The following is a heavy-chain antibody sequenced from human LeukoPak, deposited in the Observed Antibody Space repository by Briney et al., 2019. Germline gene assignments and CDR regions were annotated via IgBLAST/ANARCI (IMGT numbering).Heavy chain of an antibody. Sequence: TGGSLRLSCAASGFTFSSYEMNWVRQAPGKGLEWVSYISSSGGTTYYADSVKGRFTISRDNAKNLLYLQMNSLRAEDTAVYYCARMTRWLRLPHFDYWGQGTLVTVSS. D-gene: IGHD5-24*01. J-gene: IGHJ4*02. CDR1: GFTFSSYE. CDR2: ISSSGGTT. V-gene: IGHV3-48*03. CDR3: ARMTRWLRLPHFDY.